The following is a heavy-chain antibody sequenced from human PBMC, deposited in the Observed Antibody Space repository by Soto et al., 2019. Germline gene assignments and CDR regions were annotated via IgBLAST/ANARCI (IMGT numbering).Heavy chain of an antibody. J-gene: IGHJ5*02. V-gene: IGHV1-18*04. Sequence: QVQLVQSGAEVKKPGASVKVSCKASGYTFTSSGISWVRQAPGQGLEWMGWISSYNGNTNYAQKVQGRVTMTTDKSTSTNHMEQRSLKSDDTAVYYCARGPRYCSSTSCFSGVTWFDPWGQGTLVTVSS. D-gene: IGHD2-2*01. CDR3: ARGPRYCSSTSCFSGVTWFDP. CDR1: GYTFTSSG. CDR2: ISSYNGNT.